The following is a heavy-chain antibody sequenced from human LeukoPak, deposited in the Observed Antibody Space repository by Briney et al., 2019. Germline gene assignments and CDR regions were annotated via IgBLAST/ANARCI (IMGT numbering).Heavy chain of an antibody. V-gene: IGHV3-53*01. Sequence: PGGSLRLSCAASGFTFSSYGMHWVRQAPGKGLEWVSVIYSGGSTYYADSVKGRFTISRDNSKNTLYLQMNSLRAEDTAVYYYARGATDYDSSGYYRSSGQDAFDIWGQGTMVTVSS. CDR2: IYSGGST. CDR3: ARGATDYDSSGYYRSSGQDAFDI. J-gene: IGHJ3*02. D-gene: IGHD3-22*01. CDR1: GFTFSSYG.